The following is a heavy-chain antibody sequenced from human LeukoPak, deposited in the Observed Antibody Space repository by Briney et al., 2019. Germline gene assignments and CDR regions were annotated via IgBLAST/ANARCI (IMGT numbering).Heavy chain of an antibody. Sequence: QAGGSLRLSCAASGFTVSSNYMSWVRQAPGKGLEWVSVIYSGGSTYYADSVKGRFTISRDNSKNTLYLQMNSLRAEDTAVYYCARRYCSGGSCYGSAFDIWSQGTMVTVSS. D-gene: IGHD2-15*01. CDR2: IYSGGST. CDR3: ARRYCSGGSCYGSAFDI. CDR1: GFTVSSNY. V-gene: IGHV3-53*01. J-gene: IGHJ3*02.